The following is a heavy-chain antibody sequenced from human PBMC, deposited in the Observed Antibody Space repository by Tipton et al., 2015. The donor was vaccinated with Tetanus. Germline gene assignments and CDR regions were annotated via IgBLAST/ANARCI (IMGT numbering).Heavy chain of an antibody. J-gene: IGHJ4*02. CDR1: GYTFSTFW. Sequence: QLVQSGAEVKKPGESLKISCKGSGYTFSTFWIGWVRQMPGKGLEWMGVIYPANSDTTYSPSFQGLVTISVDKSISTAYLQWSSLKASDTAMYYCASGGWTAAGTFDYWGQGTLVSVS. CDR2: IYPANSDT. D-gene: IGHD6-13*01. CDR3: ASGGWTAAGTFDY. V-gene: IGHV5-51*01.